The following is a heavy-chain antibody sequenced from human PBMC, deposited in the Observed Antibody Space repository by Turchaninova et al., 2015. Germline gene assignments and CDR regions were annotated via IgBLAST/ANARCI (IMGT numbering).Heavy chain of an antibody. J-gene: IGHJ4*02. D-gene: IGHD5-18*01. CDR1: GEPFTSYG. V-gene: IGHV1-18*04. Sequence: QVQLVQSGAQVTTPGAQVKVSSNALGEPFTSYGISWGRQAPGQGLEWMGWISAYNVNTNYAQKLQGRVTMTTDTSTSTAYMELRSLRSDDTAVYYCARENGYSITKDYWGQGTLVTVSS. CDR2: ISAYNVNT. CDR3: ARENGYSITKDY.